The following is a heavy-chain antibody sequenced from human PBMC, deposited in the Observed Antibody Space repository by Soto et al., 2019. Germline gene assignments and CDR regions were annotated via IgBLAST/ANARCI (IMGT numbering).Heavy chain of an antibody. CDR1: RFTFSSYG. D-gene: IGHD6-13*01. Sequence: QVQLVESGGGVVQPGRSLRLSCAASRFTFSSYGIHWVRQAPGKGLEWVAVISYDGSNKYYADSVKGRFTISRDNSKHTLYLQMASLGAEDSAVYYCAKASSSWDGYYYYGMDVWGPGTTVTVSS. CDR3: AKASSSWDGYYYYGMDV. CDR2: ISYDGSNK. V-gene: IGHV3-30*18. J-gene: IGHJ6*02.